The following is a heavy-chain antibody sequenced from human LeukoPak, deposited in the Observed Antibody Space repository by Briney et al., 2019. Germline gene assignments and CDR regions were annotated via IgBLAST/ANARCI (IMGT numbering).Heavy chain of an antibody. CDR1: GFTFYSYA. CDR2: ISGSGGST. CDR3: AKYNSDCYDDY. J-gene: IGHJ4*02. D-gene: IGHD6-19*01. Sequence: GGSLRLSCAASGFTFYSYAMTWVRQAPGKGLEWVSAISGSGGSTYYADSVKGRFTISRDNSKNTLYLQMNSLRAEDTALYYCAKYNSDCYDDYWGQGPLVTVSS. V-gene: IGHV3-23*01.